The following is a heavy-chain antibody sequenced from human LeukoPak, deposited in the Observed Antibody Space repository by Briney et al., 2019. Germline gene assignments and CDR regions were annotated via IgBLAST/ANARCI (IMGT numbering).Heavy chain of an antibody. Sequence: GGSLRLSCAASGLTFSNYWMDWVRQAPGKGLEWVANIKQDGSEKNYVDSVKGRFIISRDNAKNSLYLQMNSLRAEDTAVYYCAKAGIAVAVDFFDYWGQGTLVTVSS. CDR2: IKQDGSEK. J-gene: IGHJ4*02. V-gene: IGHV3-7*01. D-gene: IGHD6-19*01. CDR1: GLTFSNYW. CDR3: AKAGIAVAVDFFDY.